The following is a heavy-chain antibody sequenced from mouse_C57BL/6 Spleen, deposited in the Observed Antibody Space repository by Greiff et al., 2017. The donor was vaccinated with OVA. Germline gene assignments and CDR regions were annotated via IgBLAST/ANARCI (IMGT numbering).Heavy chain of an antibody. CDR1: GYTFTDYY. CDR2: INPNNGGT. V-gene: IGHV1-26*01. D-gene: IGHD2-4*01. J-gene: IGHJ4*01. Sequence: VQLQQSGPELVKPGASVKISCKASGYTFTDYYMNWVKQSHGKSLEWIGDINPNNGGTSYNQKFKGKATLTVDKSSSTAYMALRSLTSEDSAVDYCARRDYDAYYYAMDYWGQGTSVTVSS. CDR3: ARRDYDAYYYAMDY.